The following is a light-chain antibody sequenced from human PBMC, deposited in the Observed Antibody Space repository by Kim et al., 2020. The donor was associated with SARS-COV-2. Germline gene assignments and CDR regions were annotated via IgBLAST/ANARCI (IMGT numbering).Light chain of an antibody. CDR3: LLYYSGARV. CDR2: DTS. Sequence: PGGPVTLTCGSSTGSVTGGHYPYWFQQKPAQAPRTLIYDTSKTHAWTPARFSGSLLGGKAALTLSGAQPEDEADFYCLLYYSGARVFGGGTQLTVL. CDR1: TGSVTGGHY. J-gene: IGLJ2*01. V-gene: IGLV7-46*01.